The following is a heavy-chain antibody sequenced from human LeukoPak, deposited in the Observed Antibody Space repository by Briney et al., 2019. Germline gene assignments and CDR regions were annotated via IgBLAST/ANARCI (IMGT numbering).Heavy chain of an antibody. CDR3: ATYRRPFSDWGSYYFDY. D-gene: IGHD3-16*01. V-gene: IGHV3-30*02. Sequence: GGSLRLSCAASGFTFSSYGIHWVRQAPGKGLEWVAFIRYDGSNKYYADSVKGRFTISRDNSKNTLYLQLNSLRAEDTALYYCATYRRPFSDWGSYYFDYWGQGTLVTVSS. CDR2: IRYDGSNK. J-gene: IGHJ4*02. CDR1: GFTFSSYG.